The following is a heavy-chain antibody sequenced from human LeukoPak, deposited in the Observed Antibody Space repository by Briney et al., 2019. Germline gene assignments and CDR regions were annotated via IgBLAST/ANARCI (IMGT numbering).Heavy chain of an antibody. Sequence: GGSLRLSCAASGFTVSSNSLTWVRQTPGKGLEWVSVSYDTGNTYYADSVKGRFTISRHNARNSLSLQMNSLIAEDTAVYYCARDPYDTVAYGAFDIWGQGTVVTVSS. J-gene: IGHJ3*02. D-gene: IGHD3-22*01. CDR2: SYDTGNT. V-gene: IGHV3-53*01. CDR3: ARDPYDTVAYGAFDI. CDR1: GFTVSSNS.